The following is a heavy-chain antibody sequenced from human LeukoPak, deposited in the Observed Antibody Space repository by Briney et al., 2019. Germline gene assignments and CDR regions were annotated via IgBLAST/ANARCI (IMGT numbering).Heavy chain of an antibody. V-gene: IGHV4-59*01. J-gene: IGHJ4*02. D-gene: IGHD6-19*01. CDR1: GGPISAYY. CDR3: AREGRDNSDWYYFDY. Sequence: PSETLSLTCTVSGGPISAYYWSWIRQPPGKGLEWIGYIYHSGSTNYNPSLKSRVTISVDTSKNQYSLKLSSVTAADTAVYYCAREGRDNSDWYYFDYWGQGTLVTVSS. CDR2: IYHSGST.